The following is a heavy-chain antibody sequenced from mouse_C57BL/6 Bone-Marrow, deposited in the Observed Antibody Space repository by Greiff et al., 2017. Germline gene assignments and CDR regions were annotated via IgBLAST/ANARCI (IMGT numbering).Heavy chain of an antibody. CDR2: IYWDDDK. J-gene: IGHJ1*03. V-gene: IGHV8-12*01. Sequence: VKLMESGPGILQSSQTLSLTCSFSGFSLSTSGMGVSWIRQPSGKGLEWLAHIYWDDDKRYNPSLKSRLTISKDTSRNQVFLKITSVDTADTATYYCARRGDYYGSSYWYFDVWGTGTTVTVSS. CDR1: GFSLSTSGMG. CDR3: ARRGDYYGSSYWYFDV. D-gene: IGHD1-1*01.